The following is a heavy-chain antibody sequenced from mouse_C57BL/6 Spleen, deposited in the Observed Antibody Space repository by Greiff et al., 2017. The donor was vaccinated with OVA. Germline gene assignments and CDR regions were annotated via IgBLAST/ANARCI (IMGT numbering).Heavy chain of an antibody. Sequence: LQESGPELVKPGASVKISCKASGYAFSSSWMNWVKQRPGKGLEWIGRIYPGDGDTNYNGKFKGKATLTADKSSSTAYMQLSSLTSEDSAVYFCARWHYGSSLYYFDYWGQGTTLTVSS. CDR2: IYPGDGDT. CDR1: GYAFSSSW. CDR3: ARWHYGSSLYYFDY. V-gene: IGHV1-82*01. J-gene: IGHJ2*01. D-gene: IGHD1-1*01.